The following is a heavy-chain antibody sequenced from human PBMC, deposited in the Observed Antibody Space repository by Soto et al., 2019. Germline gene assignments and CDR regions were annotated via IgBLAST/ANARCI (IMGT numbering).Heavy chain of an antibody. CDR1: GFSLSTSGMC. CDR3: ARSTTVTTYHYYYYGMDV. Sequence: VNPTQTHTLTCTFSGFSLSTSGMCVSWIRQPPGKALEWLALIDWDDDKYYSTSLKTRLTISKDTSKNQVVLTMTNMDPVDTATYYCARSTTVTTYHYYYYGMDVWGQGTTVTVSS. D-gene: IGHD4-17*01. V-gene: IGHV2-70*01. J-gene: IGHJ6*02. CDR2: IDWDDDK.